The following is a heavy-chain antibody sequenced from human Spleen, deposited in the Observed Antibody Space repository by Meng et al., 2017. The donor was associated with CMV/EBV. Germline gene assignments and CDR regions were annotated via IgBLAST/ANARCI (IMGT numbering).Heavy chain of an antibody. CDR3: AKDIEMATSN. J-gene: IGHJ4*02. CDR1: GFSFSDYY. CDR2: ISSSGTSI. D-gene: IGHD5-24*01. Sequence: SLKISCAASGFSFSDYYMSWIRQAPGKGLEWVSYISSSGTSIYYNKSVRGRFTVSRDNANNFLYLQMNSLRAEDTALYYCAKDIEMATSNWGQGTLVTVSS. V-gene: IGHV3-11*01.